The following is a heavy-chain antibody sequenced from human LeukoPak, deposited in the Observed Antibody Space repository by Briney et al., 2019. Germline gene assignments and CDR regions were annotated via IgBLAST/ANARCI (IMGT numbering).Heavy chain of an antibody. D-gene: IGHD3-10*01. CDR1: GGSFRGYY. Sequence: SETLSLTCAVYGGSFRGYYWSGIRQPPGGGREWIGEINHSGSTNYNPSLKRRVTISVDTSKHQFSLKLSSVTAADTAVYYCARGLMVRWEVRFDPSGQGTLVTVSS. J-gene: IGHJ5*02. CDR2: INHSGST. CDR3: ARGLMVRWEVRFDP. V-gene: IGHV4-34*01.